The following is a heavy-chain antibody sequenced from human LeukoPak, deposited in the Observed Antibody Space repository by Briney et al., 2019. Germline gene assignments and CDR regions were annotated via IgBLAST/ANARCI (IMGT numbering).Heavy chain of an antibody. CDR1: GFTFSSYS. V-gene: IGHV3-21*01. J-gene: IGHJ4*02. CDR2: ISSSISYI. D-gene: IGHD6-13*01. CDR3: ARVFGAAGYSSY. Sequence: GGSLRLSCAASGFTFSSYSMNWVRQAPGKGLEWVSSISSSISYIYYADSVKGRFTISRDNAKNSLYLQMNSLRAEDTAVYYCARVFGAAGYSSYWGQGTLVTVSS.